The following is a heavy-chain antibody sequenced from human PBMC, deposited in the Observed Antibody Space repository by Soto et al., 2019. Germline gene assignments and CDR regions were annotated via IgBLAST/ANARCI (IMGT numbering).Heavy chain of an antibody. D-gene: IGHD2-15*01. CDR1: GFTFSSYW. CDR2: INQGGSEK. CDR3: ARNRVVAAGRGGNWFDP. J-gene: IGHJ5*02. V-gene: IGHV3-7*01. Sequence: GGSLRLSCAASGFTFSSYWMSWVRQAPGKGLEWVANINQGGSEKYYVDSVKGRFTISRDNAKKSLYLQMNSPRAEDTAVYYCARNRVVAAGRGGNWFDPWGQGTLVTVSS.